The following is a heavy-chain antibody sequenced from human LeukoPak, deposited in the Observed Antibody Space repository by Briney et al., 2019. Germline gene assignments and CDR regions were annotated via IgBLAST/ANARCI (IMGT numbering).Heavy chain of an antibody. J-gene: IGHJ4*02. D-gene: IGHD3-22*01. CDR3: ARFYVDSSGFSSYYFDS. Sequence: SETLSLTCAVSGGSFGENSWTWIRQPPGKGLEWIGDIDHSGSTNSSPSLQSRVTMSVDTSKDQFSLKLTSVTAADTAMYYCARFYVDSSGFSSYYFDSWSQGTLVTASS. V-gene: IGHV4-34*01. CDR1: GGSFGENS. CDR2: IDHSGST.